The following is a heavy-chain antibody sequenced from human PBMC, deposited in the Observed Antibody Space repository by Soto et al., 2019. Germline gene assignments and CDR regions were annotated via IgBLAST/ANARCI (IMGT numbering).Heavy chain of an antibody. CDR2: INPNSGGT. CDR1: GYTFTGYY. J-gene: IGHJ4*02. V-gene: IGHV1-2*04. Sequence: ASVKVSCKASGYTFTGYYMHWVRQAPGQGLEWMGWINPNSGGTNYAQKFQGWVTMTTDTSISTAYMELRRLRSDDTAVYYCARGGDGYNFGAVYWGQGTPVTVSS. D-gene: IGHD2-21*01. CDR3: ARGGDGYNFGAVY.